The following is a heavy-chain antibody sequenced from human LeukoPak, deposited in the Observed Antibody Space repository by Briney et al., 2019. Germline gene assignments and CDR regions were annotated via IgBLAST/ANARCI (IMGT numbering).Heavy chain of an antibody. CDR2: INPNSGGT. CDR3: ARSPGLDTAVVNRP. D-gene: IGHD5-18*01. CDR1: GYTLTGYY. J-gene: IGHJ5*02. Sequence: GASVKVSCKTSGYTLTGYYIHWVRQAPGQGLEWMGWINPNSGGTNYAQNFQGRVTMTRDTSINTAYMELGRLRSDDTAVYYCARSPGLDTAVVNRPWGQGTLITVSS. V-gene: IGHV1-2*02.